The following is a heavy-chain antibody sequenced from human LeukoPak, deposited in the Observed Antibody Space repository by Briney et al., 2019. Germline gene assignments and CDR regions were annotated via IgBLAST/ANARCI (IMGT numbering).Heavy chain of an antibody. J-gene: IGHJ5*02. CDR1: GGSISSSSYY. D-gene: IGHD6-19*01. CDR2: IYYSGST. V-gene: IGHV4-39*01. CDR3: ATINSSGWYSNWFDP. Sequence: SETLSLTCTVSGGSISSSSYYWGWIRQPPGKGLEWIGSIYYSGSTYYNPSLKSRVTISVDTSKNQFSLKLSSVTGADRAVYYCATINSSGWYSNWFDPWGQGTLVTVSS.